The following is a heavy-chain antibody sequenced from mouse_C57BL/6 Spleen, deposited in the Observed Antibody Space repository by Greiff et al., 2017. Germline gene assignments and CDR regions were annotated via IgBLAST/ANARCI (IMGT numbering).Heavy chain of an antibody. CDR2: IDPETGGT. CDR1: GYTFTDYE. CDR3: TRLPFYYYYFDY. D-gene: IGHD1-1*01. V-gene: IGHV1-15*01. J-gene: IGHJ2*01. Sequence: VQLQQPGAELVRPGASVTLSCKASGYTFTDYEMHWVKQTPVHGLEWIGAIDPETGGTAYNQKFKGKAILTADKSSSTAYMELRSLTSEDSAVYYCTRLPFYYYYFDYWGQGTTLTVSS.